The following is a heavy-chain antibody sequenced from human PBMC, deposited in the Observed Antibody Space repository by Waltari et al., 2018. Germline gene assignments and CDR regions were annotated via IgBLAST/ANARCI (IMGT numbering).Heavy chain of an antibody. CDR1: GFTFSSYA. Sequence: EVQLLESGGGLVQPGGSLRLSCAASGFTFSSYAMSWVRQAPGKGLEWGSAISGSGGSTYYADSVKGRFTISRDNFKNTLYLQMNSLRAEDTAVYYCANLYSSGWYGYWGQGTLVTVSS. CDR3: ANLYSSGWYGY. D-gene: IGHD6-19*01. V-gene: IGHV3-23*01. CDR2: ISGSGGST. J-gene: IGHJ4*02.